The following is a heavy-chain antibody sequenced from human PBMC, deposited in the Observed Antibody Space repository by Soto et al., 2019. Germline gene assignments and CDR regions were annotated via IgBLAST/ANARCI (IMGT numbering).Heavy chain of an antibody. CDR2: IIPILGIA. CDR3: ARAGGSNWFDP. D-gene: IGHD2-15*01. CDR1: GGTFSSYT. Sequence: GVSVKVSCKASGGTFSSYTISRVRQAPGQGLEWMGRIIPILGIANYAQKFQGRVTITADKSTSTAYMELSSLRSEDTAVYYCARAGGSNWFDPWGQGTLVTVSS. J-gene: IGHJ5*02. V-gene: IGHV1-69*02.